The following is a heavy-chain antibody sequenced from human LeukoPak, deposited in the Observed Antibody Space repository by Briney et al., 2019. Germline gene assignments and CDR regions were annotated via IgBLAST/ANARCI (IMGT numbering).Heavy chain of an antibody. D-gene: IGHD4-23*01. Sequence: SETLSLTCTVSGGSISSYYWSWIRQPPGKGLEWIGYISYSGSTNYNSSLKSRVTISVDTSKNQFSLKLSSVTAADTAVYYCAREAPDYGGNSQKAFDIWGQGTMVTVSS. J-gene: IGHJ3*02. V-gene: IGHV4-59*01. CDR3: AREAPDYGGNSQKAFDI. CDR1: GGSISSYY. CDR2: ISYSGST.